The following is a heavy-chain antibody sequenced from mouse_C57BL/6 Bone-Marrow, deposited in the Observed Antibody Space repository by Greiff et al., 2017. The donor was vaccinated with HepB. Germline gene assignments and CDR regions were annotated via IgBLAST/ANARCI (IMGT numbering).Heavy chain of an antibody. CDR3: ERLRWPEDYYAMDY. CDR1: GFTFSDYY. V-gene: IGHV5-12*01. CDR2: ISNGGGST. D-gene: IGHD1-1*02. Sequence: EVKLVESGGGLVQPGGSLKLSCAASGFTFSDYYMYWVRQTPEKRLEWVAYISNGGGSTYYPDTVKGRFTISRDNAKNTLYQPMSRLKSEDTAMYYCERLRWPEDYYAMDYWGQGTSVTVSS. J-gene: IGHJ4*01.